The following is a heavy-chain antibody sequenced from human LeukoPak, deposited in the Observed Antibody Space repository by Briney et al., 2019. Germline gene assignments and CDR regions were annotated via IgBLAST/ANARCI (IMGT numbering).Heavy chain of an antibody. Sequence: GGSLTLTCAASGFTVSSNFMSWVRQPPGKGLEWVAIIYSGGSTFYADSVKGRFTISRDKSKNTLYLQMNSLRAEDTAVYYCARGGSYLSAFDIWGQGTMVTVSS. J-gene: IGHJ3*02. V-gene: IGHV3-53*03. CDR2: IYSGGST. CDR3: ARGGSYLSAFDI. D-gene: IGHD1-26*01. CDR1: GFTVSSNF.